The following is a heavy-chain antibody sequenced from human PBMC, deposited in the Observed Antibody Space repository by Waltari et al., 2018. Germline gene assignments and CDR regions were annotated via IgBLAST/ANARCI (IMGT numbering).Heavy chain of an antibody. CDR1: GGSISSSSYY. CDR2: IYYSGST. V-gene: IGHV4-39*07. J-gene: IGHJ5*02. Sequence: QLQLQESGPGLVKPSETLSLTCTVSGGSISSSSYYWGWIRQPPGKGLEWIGSIYYSGSTYYNPALKSRVTISVDTSKNQFSLKLSSLTAADTAVYYCARERIRYCSSTSCYTGGWFDPWGQGTLVTVSS. CDR3: ARERIRYCSSTSCYTGGWFDP. D-gene: IGHD2-2*02.